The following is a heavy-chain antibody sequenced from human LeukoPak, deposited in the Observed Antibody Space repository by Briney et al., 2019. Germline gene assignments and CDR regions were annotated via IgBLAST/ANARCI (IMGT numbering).Heavy chain of an antibody. V-gene: IGHV1-46*01. CDR3: ARVRDYDILTGYVFEDYYYYMDV. CDR2: INPSGGST. J-gene: IGHJ6*03. CDR1: GYTFTSYY. D-gene: IGHD3-9*01. Sequence: ASVKVSCKASGYTFTSYYMHWVRQAPGQGLEWMGIINPSGGSTSYAQKFQGRVTMTRDMSTSTVYMELSSLRSEDTAVYYCARVRDYDILTGYVFEDYYYYMDVWGKGTTVTVSS.